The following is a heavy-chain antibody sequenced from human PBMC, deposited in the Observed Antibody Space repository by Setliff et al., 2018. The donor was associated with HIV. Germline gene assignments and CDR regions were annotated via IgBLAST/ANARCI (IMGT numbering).Heavy chain of an antibody. CDR3: ARDRHYDTLTGFPYFDY. Sequence: PGGSLRLYCEASESTFYAMHWVRQAPGKGLEWLAVISYDGTSKYYADSVKGRFTISRDNSKSTQYLQMNSLRTEDTAVYYCARDRHYDTLTGFPYFDYWGQGTLVTVSS. CDR2: ISYDGTSK. D-gene: IGHD3-9*01. V-gene: IGHV3-30*04. CDR1: ESTFYA. J-gene: IGHJ4*02.